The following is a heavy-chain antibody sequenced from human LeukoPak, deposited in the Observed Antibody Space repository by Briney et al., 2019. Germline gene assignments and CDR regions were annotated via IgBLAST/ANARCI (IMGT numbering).Heavy chain of an antibody. CDR1: GFTFSSYG. D-gene: IGHD6-13*01. J-gene: IGHJ3*02. CDR2: IWYDGSNK. CDR3: AKYSSKNAFDI. V-gene: IGHV3-33*06. Sequence: QPGRSLRLSCAASGFTFSSYGMHWVRQAPGKGLEWVAVIWYDGSNKYYADSVKGRFTISRDNSKNTLYLQMNSLRAEDTAVYYCAKYSSKNAFDIWGQGTMVTVSS.